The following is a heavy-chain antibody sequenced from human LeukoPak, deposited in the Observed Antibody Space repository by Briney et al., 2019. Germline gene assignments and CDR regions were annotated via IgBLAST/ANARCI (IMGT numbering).Heavy chain of an antibody. D-gene: IGHD3-22*01. J-gene: IGHJ4*02. CDR1: GFSFSVYH. CDR3: AKDQLEYYYDSSGYLNY. Sequence: PGGSLRLSCAASGFSFSVYHMSWIRQAPGKGLEWVSYISGSGTAIDYADSVKGRFTISRDNSKNTLYLQMNSLRAEDTAVYYCAKDQLEYYYDSSGYLNYWGQGTLVTVSS. V-gene: IGHV3-11*04. CDR2: ISGSGTAI.